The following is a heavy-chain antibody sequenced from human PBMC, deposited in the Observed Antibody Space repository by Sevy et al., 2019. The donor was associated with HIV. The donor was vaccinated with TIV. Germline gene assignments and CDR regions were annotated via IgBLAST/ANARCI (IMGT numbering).Heavy chain of an antibody. CDR3: ASSSRYYYYGMDV. J-gene: IGHJ6*02. Sequence: SETLSLTCTVSGGSISSSSYYWGWIRQPPGKGLEWIGSIYYSGSTYYNPSLKSRVTISVDTSKNQFSLKLSSVTAADTAVYYCASSSRYYYYGMDVWGQGTTVTVSS. CDR2: IYYSGST. D-gene: IGHD6-6*01. V-gene: IGHV4-39*01. CDR1: GGSISSSSYY.